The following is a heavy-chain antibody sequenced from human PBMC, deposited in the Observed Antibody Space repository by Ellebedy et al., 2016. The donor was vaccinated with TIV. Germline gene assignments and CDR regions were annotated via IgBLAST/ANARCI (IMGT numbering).Heavy chain of an antibody. V-gene: IGHV3-21*01. CDR2: IRGSTSDK. J-gene: IGHJ4*02. Sequence: PGGSLRLSCAASGFYFSSYIMTWVRQAPGKGLEWVSSIRGSTSDKYYGGSVRGRFTISGDNAKNSVALEMNSLRAEDTGVYYCGRAGYRLLAQIDYWGQGILVTVSS. CDR1: GFYFSSYI. D-gene: IGHD1-26*01. CDR3: GRAGYRLLAQIDY.